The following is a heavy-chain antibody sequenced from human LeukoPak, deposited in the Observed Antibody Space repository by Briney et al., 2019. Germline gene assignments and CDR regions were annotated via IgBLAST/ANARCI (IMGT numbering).Heavy chain of an antibody. J-gene: IGHJ4*02. V-gene: IGHV3-7*03. Sequence: GGSLRLSCAGAGFTFSSYWMNWVRRAPGKGLEWGANIKEDGTQKYYVDSVEGRFTTSRDNAKNSLYLQMNSLRAEDTAVYFCARRLGYTGACDYWGQGSLVIVSS. CDR1: GFTFSSYW. CDR3: ARRLGYTGACDY. CDR2: IKEDGTQK. D-gene: IGHD5-12*01.